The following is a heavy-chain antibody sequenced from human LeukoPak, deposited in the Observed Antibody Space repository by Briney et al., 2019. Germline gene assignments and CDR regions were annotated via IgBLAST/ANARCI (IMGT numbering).Heavy chain of an antibody. CDR3: AKERDGHKDGLAH. J-gene: IGHJ4*02. Sequence: GGSLRLACATSGFNFNAYTMHWVRQAPGKGLEWVSFIRGAATTNYADSVKGRFTVSSDNSKNSLYLQMNSLRPEDSGLYYCAKERDGHKDGLAHWGRGTLVTVSS. D-gene: IGHD5-24*01. CDR2: IRGAATT. CDR1: GFNFNAYT. V-gene: IGHV3-43*01.